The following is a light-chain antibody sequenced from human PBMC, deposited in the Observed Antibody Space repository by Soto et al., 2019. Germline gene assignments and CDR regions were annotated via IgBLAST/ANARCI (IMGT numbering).Light chain of an antibody. CDR3: QQYGSSPST. CDR2: GAF. J-gene: IGKJ1*01. V-gene: IGKV3-20*01. Sequence: EIVMTQSPATLSVSPGDRVTLSCRASQSVSSRLAWYHQKPGQAPRLLIYGAFRRVTGIPDRFSGSGSGTDFTLTISRLEPEDFAVYYCQQYGSSPSTFGRGTKVDIK. CDR1: QSVSSR.